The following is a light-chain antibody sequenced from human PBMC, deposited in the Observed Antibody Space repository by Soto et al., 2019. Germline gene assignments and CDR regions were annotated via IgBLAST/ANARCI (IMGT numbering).Light chain of an antibody. CDR1: SSDVGGSNF. CDR2: EVS. V-gene: IGLV2-8*01. J-gene: IGLJ1*01. CDR3: SSYAGSNNYV. Sequence: QSVLTQPPSASGSPGQSVTISCTGTSSDVGGSNFVSWYQQHPGKAPKVVIYEVSKRPSGVPDRFSGSKSGNTASLTVSGLRAEDEADYYCSSYAGSNNYVFGTGTKVTVL.